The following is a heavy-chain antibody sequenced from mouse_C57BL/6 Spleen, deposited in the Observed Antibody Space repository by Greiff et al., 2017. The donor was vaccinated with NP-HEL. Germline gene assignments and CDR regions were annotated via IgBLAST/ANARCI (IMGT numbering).Heavy chain of an antibody. D-gene: IGHD1-1*01. CDR3: AGYITTVVSGC. V-gene: IGHV5-6*01. CDR2: ISSGGSYT. CDR1: GFTFSSYG. Sequence: EVKLMESGGDLVKPGGSLKLSCAASGFTFSSYGMSWVRQTPDKRLEWVATISSGGSYTYYPDSVKGRFTISRDNAKNTLYLQMSSLKSEDTAMYYCAGYITTVVSGCWGQGTTLTVSS. J-gene: IGHJ2*01.